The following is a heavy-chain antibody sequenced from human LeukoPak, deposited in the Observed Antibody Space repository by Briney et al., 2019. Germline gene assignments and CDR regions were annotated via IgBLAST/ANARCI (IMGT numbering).Heavy chain of an antibody. CDR3: ARVGGSVYYYYYGMDV. CDR2: ISSNGGST. J-gene: IGHJ6*02. CDR1: GFTFSSYA. Sequence: GGSLRLSCAASGFTFSSYAMHWVRQAPGKGLKYVSAISSNGGSTYYANSVKGRFTISRDNSKNTLYLQMGSLRAEDMAVHYCARVGGSVYYYYYGMDVWGQGTTVTVSS. D-gene: IGHD1-26*01. V-gene: IGHV3-64*01.